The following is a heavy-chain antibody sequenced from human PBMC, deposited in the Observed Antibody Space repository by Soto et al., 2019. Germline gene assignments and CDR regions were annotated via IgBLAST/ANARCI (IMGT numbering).Heavy chain of an antibody. Sequence: SETLSLTCSVSGYSISSGYYWGWIRQAPGKGLEWIGNIHHSGSTYYNPSLESRVTISIDTSKNQFSLRLTSVTAADTAIFYCARDISASDGDYWGQGTLVTVSS. CDR3: ARDISASDGDY. CDR2: IHHSGST. V-gene: IGHV4-38-2*02. J-gene: IGHJ4*02. D-gene: IGHD2-21*01. CDR1: GYSISSGYY.